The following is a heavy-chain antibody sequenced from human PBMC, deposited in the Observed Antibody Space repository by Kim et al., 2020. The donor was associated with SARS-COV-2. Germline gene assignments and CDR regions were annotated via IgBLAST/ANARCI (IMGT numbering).Heavy chain of an antibody. CDR3: ARQSIVATISFDY. CDR2: IYYSGST. D-gene: IGHD5-12*01. Sequence: SETLSLTCTVSGGSISSSSYYWGWIRQPPGKGLEWIGSIYYSGSTYYNPSLKSRVTISVDTSKNQFSLKLSSVTAADTAVYYCARQSIVATISFDYWGQGTLVTVSS. CDR1: GGSISSSSYY. J-gene: IGHJ4*02. V-gene: IGHV4-39*01.